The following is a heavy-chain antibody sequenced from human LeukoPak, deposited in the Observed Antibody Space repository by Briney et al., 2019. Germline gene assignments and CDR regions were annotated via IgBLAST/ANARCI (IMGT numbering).Heavy chain of an antibody. CDR2: IIPILGIA. J-gene: IGHJ4*02. Sequence: SVKVSCKASGGTFSSYAISWVRQAPGQGLEWMGRIIPILGIANYAQKFQGRVTITADKSTSTAYMELSSLRSEDTAVYYCARDSGDGEPVYWGQGTLVTVSS. CDR1: GGTFSSYA. CDR3: ARDSGDGEPVY. V-gene: IGHV1-69*04. D-gene: IGHD1-14*01.